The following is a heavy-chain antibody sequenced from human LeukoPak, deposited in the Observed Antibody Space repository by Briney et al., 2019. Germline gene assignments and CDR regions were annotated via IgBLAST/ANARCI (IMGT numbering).Heavy chain of an antibody. Sequence: KSSETLSLTCTVSGGSISSGSYYWSWIRQPAGKGLEWIGRIYTSGSTNYNPSLKSRVTISVDTPKNQFSLKLSSVTAADTAVYYCASTRPYCSGGSCFNDAFDIWGQGTMVTVSS. D-gene: IGHD2-15*01. CDR1: GGSISSGSYY. CDR2: IYTSGST. V-gene: IGHV4-61*02. J-gene: IGHJ3*02. CDR3: ASTRPYCSGGSCFNDAFDI.